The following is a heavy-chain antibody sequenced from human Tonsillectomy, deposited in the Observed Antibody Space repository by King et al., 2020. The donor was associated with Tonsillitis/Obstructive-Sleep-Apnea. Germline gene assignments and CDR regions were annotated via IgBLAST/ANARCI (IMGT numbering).Heavy chain of an antibody. D-gene: IGHD4-17*01. V-gene: IGHV1-2*06. CDR2: INPNSGGT. J-gene: IGHJ2*01. CDR1: GYTFTGYY. CDR3: AREVRGAVTTSWYFDL. Sequence: QLVQSGAEVKKPGASVKVSCKASGYTFTGYYMHWVRQAPGQGLEWMGRINPNSGGTNYAQKFQGRVTMTRDTSISTAYMELSRLRSDDTAGYYCAREVRGAVTTSWYFDLWGRGTLVTVSS.